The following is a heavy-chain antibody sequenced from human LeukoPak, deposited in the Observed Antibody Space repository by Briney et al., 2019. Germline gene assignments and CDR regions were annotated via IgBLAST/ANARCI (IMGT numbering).Heavy chain of an antibody. CDR1: GFTFSSYW. D-gene: IGHD1-26*01. J-gene: IGHJ4*02. Sequence: GGSLRLSCAASGFTFSSYWMSWVRQAPGKGLEWVANIKQDGSEKYYVDSVKGRFTISRDNAKNSLFLQMNSLRAEDTAVYYCARDKAVGPTLLDYWGQGTLVTVSS. CDR3: ARDKAVGPTLLDY. V-gene: IGHV3-7*01. CDR2: IKQDGSEK.